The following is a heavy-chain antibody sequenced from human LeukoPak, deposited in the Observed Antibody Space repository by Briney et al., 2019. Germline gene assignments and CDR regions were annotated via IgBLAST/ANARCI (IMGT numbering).Heavy chain of an antibody. CDR1: GYTFTSYG. Sequence: ASVKVSCKASGYTFTSYGISWVRQAPGQGLEWMGWISAYNGNTNYAQKPQGRVTMTTDTSTSTAYMELRSLRSDDTAVYYCAREIVGALSYYFDYWGQGTLVTVSS. CDR2: ISAYNGNT. V-gene: IGHV1-18*01. CDR3: AREIVGALSYYFDY. D-gene: IGHD1-26*01. J-gene: IGHJ4*02.